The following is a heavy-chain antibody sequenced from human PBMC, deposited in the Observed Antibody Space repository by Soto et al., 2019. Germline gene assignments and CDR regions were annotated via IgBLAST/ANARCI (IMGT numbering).Heavy chain of an antibody. J-gene: IGHJ4*02. CDR1: GGSISSYY. Sequence: SETLSLTCTVSGGSISSYYWGWIRQPPGKGLEWIGSIYYSGSTYNNPSLRSRVSMSIDTSKDQFSLKLKSVTAADTALYFCARQRTSVVTQAYFDVWGPGSLVTVSS. CDR2: IYYSGST. CDR3: ARQRTSVVTQAYFDV. D-gene: IGHD2-21*02. V-gene: IGHV4-59*04.